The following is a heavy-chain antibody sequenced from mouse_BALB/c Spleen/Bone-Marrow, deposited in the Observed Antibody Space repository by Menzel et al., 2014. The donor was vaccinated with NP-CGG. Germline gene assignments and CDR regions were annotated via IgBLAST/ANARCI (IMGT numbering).Heavy chain of an antibody. CDR1: GFTFSDYY. V-gene: IGHV5-12*02. J-gene: IGHJ2*01. CDR2: ISNGGGST. Sequence: EVKLQESGGGLVQPGGSLKLSCATSGFTFSDYYMYWVRRTPEKRLEWVAYISNGGGSTYYPDTVKGRFTISRDNAKNTLFLQMSRLKSEDTAMYYCARHSDYDYFDYWGQGTTLTVSS. D-gene: IGHD2-4*01. CDR3: ARHSDYDYFDY.